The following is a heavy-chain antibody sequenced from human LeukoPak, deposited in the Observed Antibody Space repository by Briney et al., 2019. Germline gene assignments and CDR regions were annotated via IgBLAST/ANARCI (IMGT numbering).Heavy chain of an antibody. V-gene: IGHV3-53*01. CDR2: IYSGGST. Sequence: GGSLSLSCAASGFTVSSNYMSWVPQAPGKGLEWVLVIYSGGSTYYADPVEGRFTIARDNYKNTLYLQMNSVRAEDTAVYYCAREGQQLTFDYWGQGTLVTVSS. CDR3: AREGQQLTFDY. J-gene: IGHJ4*02. D-gene: IGHD6-13*01. CDR1: GFTVSSNY.